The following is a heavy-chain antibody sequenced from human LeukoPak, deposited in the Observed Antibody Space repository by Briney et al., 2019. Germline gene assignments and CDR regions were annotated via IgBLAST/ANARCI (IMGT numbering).Heavy chain of an antibody. V-gene: IGHV1-2*02. CDR2: IQPKSGGT. J-gene: IGHJ4*02. D-gene: IGHD2-15*01. CDR3: ARRYCSGGSCIPDY. CDR1: GYTFTGYY. Sequence: AASVKVPCKASGYTFTGYYMHWVRQAPGQGPEWMGWIQPKSGGTIYAQRFQGRVTMTRDRSISTAYMELSSLRYDDTAVYYCARRYCSGGSCIPDYWGQGTLVTVSS.